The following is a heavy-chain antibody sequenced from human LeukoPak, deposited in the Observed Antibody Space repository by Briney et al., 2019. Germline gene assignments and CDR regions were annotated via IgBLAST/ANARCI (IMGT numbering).Heavy chain of an antibody. CDR2: IYYSGST. Sequence: SETLSLTCTVSGGSISSYYWGWIRQPPGKGLEWIGYIYYSGSTNYNPSLKSRVTISVDTSKNQFSLKLSSVTAADTAVYYCARAQLQYSRSWYYYYGMDVWGQGTTVTVSS. D-gene: IGHD6-13*01. CDR3: ARAQLQYSRSWYYYYGMDV. J-gene: IGHJ6*02. V-gene: IGHV4-59*01. CDR1: GGSISSYY.